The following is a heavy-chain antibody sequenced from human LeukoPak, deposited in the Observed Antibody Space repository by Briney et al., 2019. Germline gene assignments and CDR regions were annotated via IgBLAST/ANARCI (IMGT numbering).Heavy chain of an antibody. CDR3: ARATAVPGTDY. D-gene: IGHD6-19*01. V-gene: IGHV3-74*01. Sequence: PGGSLRLSCAASGFTFSTAWMSWVRQAPGKGLEWVSRIDPDGRTTTYADSVKGRFTISRDNAKNTLYLQMNSLRAEDTATYYCARATAVPGTDYWGQGTLVTVSS. CDR1: GFTFSTAW. J-gene: IGHJ4*02. CDR2: IDPDGRTT.